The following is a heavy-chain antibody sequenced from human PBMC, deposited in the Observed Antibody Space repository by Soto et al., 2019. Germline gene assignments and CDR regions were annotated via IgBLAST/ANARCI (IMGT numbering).Heavy chain of an antibody. Sequence: SETLSLTCTVSCGSSSSYYWSWIRQPPGKGLEWIGYIYYSGSTNYNPSLKSRVTISVDTSKNQFSLKLSSVTAADTAVYYCARDRLDFWSGQRGDAFDIWGQGTMVTVSS. CDR3: ARDRLDFWSGQRGDAFDI. J-gene: IGHJ3*02. CDR1: CGSSSSYY. D-gene: IGHD3-3*01. CDR2: IYYSGST. V-gene: IGHV4-59*01.